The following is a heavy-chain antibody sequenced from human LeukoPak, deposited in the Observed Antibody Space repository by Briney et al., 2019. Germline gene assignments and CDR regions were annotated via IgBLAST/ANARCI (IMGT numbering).Heavy chain of an antibody. V-gene: IGHV4-39*07. Sequence: PSETLSLTCAVSGGSISSSSYYWGWIRQPPGKGLEWIGSIYYSGSTYYNPSLKSRVTISVDTSKNQFSLKLSSVTAADTAVYYCARVGYSSGPLYYFDYWGQGTLVTVSS. J-gene: IGHJ4*02. CDR3: ARVGYSSGPLYYFDY. CDR2: IYYSGST. D-gene: IGHD6-19*01. CDR1: GGSISSSSYY.